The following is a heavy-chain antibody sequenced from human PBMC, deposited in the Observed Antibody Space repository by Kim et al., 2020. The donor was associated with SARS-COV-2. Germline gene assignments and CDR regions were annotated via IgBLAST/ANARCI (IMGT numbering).Heavy chain of an antibody. CDR2: ISGSGGST. CDR3: AKDGIAASGTWWFDP. Sequence: GGSLRLSCAASGFTFSSYAMSWVRQAPGKGLEWVSAISGSGGSTYYADSVKGRFTISRDNSKNTLYLQMNSLRAEDTAVYYCAKDGIAASGTWWFDPWGQGTLVTVSS. V-gene: IGHV3-23*01. J-gene: IGHJ5*02. CDR1: GFTFSSYA. D-gene: IGHD6-13*01.